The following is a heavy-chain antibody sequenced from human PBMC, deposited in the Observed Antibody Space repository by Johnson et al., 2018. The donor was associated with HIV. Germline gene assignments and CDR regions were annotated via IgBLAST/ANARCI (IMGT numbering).Heavy chain of an antibody. CDR2: INSDGSST. CDR3: ASEYFDI. D-gene: IGHD2/OR15-2a*01. CDR1: GFTFSRYW. Sequence: VQLVESGGGLVQPGGSLRLSCAASGFTFSRYWMNWVRQAPGKGLVWVSRINSDGSSTSYADTVKGRFTISRDNSKNTLYLQMNSLRTEDTAVYYCASEYFDIWGQGTMVTVSS. V-gene: IGHV3-74*02. J-gene: IGHJ3*02.